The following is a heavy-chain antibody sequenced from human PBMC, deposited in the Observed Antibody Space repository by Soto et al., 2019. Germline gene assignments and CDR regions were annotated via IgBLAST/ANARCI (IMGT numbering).Heavy chain of an antibody. V-gene: IGHV1-18*01. J-gene: IGHJ4*02. D-gene: IGHD1-26*01. CDR1: GYTFTSYG. CDR2: ISAYNGPT. Sequence: QVQLVQSGAEVKKPGASVKVSCKASGYTFTSYGISWVRPAPGQGLEWMGWISAYNGPTNYAQMLQGRVTMTPETATSTAYMELRSLRSDDPAVYYCASGVGASYYFDYWGQGTLVTGSS. CDR3: ASGVGASYYFDY.